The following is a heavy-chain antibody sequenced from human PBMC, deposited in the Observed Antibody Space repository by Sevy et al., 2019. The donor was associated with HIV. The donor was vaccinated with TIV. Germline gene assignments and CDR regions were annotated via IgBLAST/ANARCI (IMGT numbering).Heavy chain of an antibody. CDR1: GFTFSSYA. CDR2: ISYDGSNK. Sequence: GGSLRLSCAASGFTFSSYAMHWVRQAPGKGLEWVAVISYDGSNKYYADSVKGRFTISRDNSKNTLYLQMNSLRAEDTAVYYCARVTRALRWQQAMDHWGQGTLVTVSS. CDR3: ARVTRALRWQQAMDH. V-gene: IGHV3-30-3*01. J-gene: IGHJ4*02.